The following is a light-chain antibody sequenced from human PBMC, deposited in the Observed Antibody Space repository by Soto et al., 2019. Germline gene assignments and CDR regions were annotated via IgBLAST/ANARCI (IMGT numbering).Light chain of an antibody. CDR3: QQSYSWPRT. CDR1: QSISSY. V-gene: IGKV1-39*01. CDR2: AAS. J-gene: IGKJ4*01. Sequence: EIRMTQSAATLSASVGERATISCRASQSISSYLNWYQQKPGKAPKLLIYAASSLQSGVPSRFSGSGSGTDFTLTISSLQPEDFATYYCQQSYSWPRTFGGGTKVDI.